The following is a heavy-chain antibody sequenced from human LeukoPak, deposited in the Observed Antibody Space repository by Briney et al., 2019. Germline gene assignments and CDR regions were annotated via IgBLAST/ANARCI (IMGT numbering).Heavy chain of an antibody. D-gene: IGHD6-13*01. Sequence: SVEVSCKASGGTFSSYAISWVRQAPGQGLEWMGGIIPIFGTANYAQKFQGRVTITADESTSTAYMELSSLRSEDTAVYYCAREGYSDSNHFHYYYYYMDVWGKGTTVTVSS. CDR1: GGTFSSYA. CDR2: IIPIFGTA. CDR3: AREGYSDSNHFHYYYYYMDV. J-gene: IGHJ6*03. V-gene: IGHV1-69*01.